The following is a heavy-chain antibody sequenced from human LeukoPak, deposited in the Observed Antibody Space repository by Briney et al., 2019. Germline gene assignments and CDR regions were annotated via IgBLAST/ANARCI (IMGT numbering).Heavy chain of an antibody. CDR3: ARYYGSGSYYFDY. Sequence: PGGSLRLSCAASGFTVSSNYMSWVRQAPGEGLEWVSVIYSGGSTYYADSVKGRFTISRDNSKNTLYLQMNSLRAEDTAVYYCARYYGSGSYYFDYWGQGTLVTVSS. CDR1: GFTVSSNY. CDR2: IYSGGST. V-gene: IGHV3-66*01. J-gene: IGHJ4*02. D-gene: IGHD3-10*01.